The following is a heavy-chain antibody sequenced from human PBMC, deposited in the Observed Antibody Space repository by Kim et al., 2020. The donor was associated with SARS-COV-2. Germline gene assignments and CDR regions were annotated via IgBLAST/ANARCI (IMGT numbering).Heavy chain of an antibody. CDR3: ARDEGRYCSGGSCYPLYFQH. Sequence: GGSLRLSCAASGFTFSSYSMNWVRQAPGKGLEWVSYISSSSSTIYYADSVKGRFTISRDNAKNSLYLQMNSLRDEDTAVYYCARDEGRYCSGGSCYPLYFQHWGQGTLVTVSS. V-gene: IGHV3-48*02. D-gene: IGHD2-15*01. J-gene: IGHJ1*01. CDR1: GFTFSSYS. CDR2: ISSSSSTI.